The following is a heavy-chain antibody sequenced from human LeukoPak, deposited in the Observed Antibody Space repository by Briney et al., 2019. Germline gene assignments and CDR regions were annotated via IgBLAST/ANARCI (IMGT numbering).Heavy chain of an antibody. J-gene: IGHJ6*02. CDR2: INPNSGGT. CDR1: GSTFTGYY. D-gene: IGHD2-2*01. Sequence: ASVKVSCKASGSTFTGYYMHWVRQAPGQGLEWMGWINPNSGGTDYAQKFHGRVTMTRDTSLSTAYMELSRLRSDDTAVYYCTRATSVVVPAADHYYYGMDVWGQGTTVTVSS. CDR3: TRATSVVVPAADHYYYGMDV. V-gene: IGHV1-2*02.